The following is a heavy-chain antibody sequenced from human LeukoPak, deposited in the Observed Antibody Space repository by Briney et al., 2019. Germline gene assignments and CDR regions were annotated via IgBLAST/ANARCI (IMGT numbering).Heavy chain of an antibody. J-gene: IGHJ5*02. CDR2: ISYDGSNK. V-gene: IGHV3-30*18. Sequence: GRSLRLSCAASGFTFSSYGMHWGRQAPGKGLEWVAVISYDGSNKKYADSVKGRFTISRDNSKDTLYLQMNSLRAEDTAVYYCAKGAKRVVGATTHWIDPWGQGTLVTVSS. CDR3: AKGAKRVVGATTHWIDP. D-gene: IGHD1-26*01. CDR1: GFTFSSYG.